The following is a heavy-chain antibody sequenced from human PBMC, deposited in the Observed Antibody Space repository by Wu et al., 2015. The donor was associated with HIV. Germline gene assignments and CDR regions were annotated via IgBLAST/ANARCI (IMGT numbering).Heavy chain of an antibody. Sequence: QVQLHESGPGLVKPSETLSLTCLVSGGSISNYYWNWIRQPPGKGLEWIGFIQNNGSTNYNPSFESRVSMSVDTSTNQFSLKINSVTSADMAIYYCVREKPSDASGWHRGYFDFWGQGMLVTVSS. CDR3: VREKPSDASGWHRGYFDF. CDR1: GGSISNYY. J-gene: IGHJ4*02. V-gene: IGHV4-59*01. D-gene: IGHD6-19*01. CDR2: IQNNGST.